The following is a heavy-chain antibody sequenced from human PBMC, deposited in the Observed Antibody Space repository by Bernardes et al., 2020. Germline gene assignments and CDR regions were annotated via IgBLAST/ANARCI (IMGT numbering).Heavy chain of an antibody. CDR3: ARELTVAVVDY. V-gene: IGHV1-18*01. J-gene: IGHJ4*02. CDR1: GYTFTSYG. Sequence: ASVKVSCKASGYTFTSYGISWVRQAPGQGLEWMGWISAFNGNTNYEQKLQGRVTMTTDTSTSTAYMELRSLRSDDTAVYYCARELTVAVVDYWGQGTLVTVSS. D-gene: IGHD6-19*01. CDR2: ISAFNGNT.